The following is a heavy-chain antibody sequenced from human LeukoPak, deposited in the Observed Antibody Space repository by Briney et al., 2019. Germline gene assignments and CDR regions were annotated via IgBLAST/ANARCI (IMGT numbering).Heavy chain of an antibody. CDR2: ISSSSSYI. CDR1: GFTFSSYS. V-gene: IGHV3-21*01. Sequence: GGSLRLSCAASGFTFSSYSMNWVRQAPGKGLEWVSSISSSSSYIYYADSVKGRFTISRDNAKNSLYLQMTSLRAEDTAVYYCARDRYYDSSGQQTTDYWGQGTLVTVSS. J-gene: IGHJ4*02. CDR3: ARDRYYDSSGQQTTDY. D-gene: IGHD3-22*01.